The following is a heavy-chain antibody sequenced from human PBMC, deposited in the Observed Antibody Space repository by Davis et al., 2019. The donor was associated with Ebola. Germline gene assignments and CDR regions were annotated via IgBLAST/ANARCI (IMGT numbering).Heavy chain of an antibody. J-gene: IGHJ5*02. Sequence: AASVKVSCKASGYTFTSYAMNWVRQAPGQGLEWMGWINTNTGNPTYAQGFTGRFVFSLDTSVSTAYLEISSLKAEDTAVYYCAGSGNFLTGYENARGWFDPWGQGTLVTVSS. V-gene: IGHV7-4-1*02. CDR2: INTNTGNP. CDR1: GYTFTSYA. CDR3: AGSGNFLTGYENARGWFDP. D-gene: IGHD3/OR15-3a*01.